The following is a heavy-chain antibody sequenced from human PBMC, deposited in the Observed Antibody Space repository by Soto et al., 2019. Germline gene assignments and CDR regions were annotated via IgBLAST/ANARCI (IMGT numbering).Heavy chain of an antibody. CDR1: GFTFSDYA. V-gene: IGHV3-30*18. J-gene: IGHJ4*02. Sequence: VQLVESGGGVIQAGRSLRLSCAASGFTFSDYAMHWVRQAPGKGLEWVAVVSPAGRNTHYADSVKGRFTISRDSTKNTVSLEMTSLRAEDTAVYYCAKGGRQWLVTSDFNYWGQGALVTVSS. CDR2: VSPAGRNT. CDR3: AKGGRQWLVTSDFNY. D-gene: IGHD6-19*01.